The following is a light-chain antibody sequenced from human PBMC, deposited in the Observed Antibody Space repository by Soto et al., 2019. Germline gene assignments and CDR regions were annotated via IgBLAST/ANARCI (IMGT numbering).Light chain of an antibody. CDR3: QAWDNNSGV. CDR2: QDN. V-gene: IGLV3-1*01. Sequence: SSELTQPPSVSVSPGQTASITCSGNKLGDKNVCWYQQKPGQSPVLVIYQDNKRPSGIPERFSGSNSGKTATLTIAGTQAMDEADYYCQAWDNNSGVFGGGTKLTVL. J-gene: IGLJ2*01. CDR1: KLGDKN.